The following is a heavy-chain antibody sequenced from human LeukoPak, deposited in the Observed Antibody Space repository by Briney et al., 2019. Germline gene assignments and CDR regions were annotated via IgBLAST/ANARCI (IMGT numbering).Heavy chain of an antibody. Sequence: SETLSLTCAVTGFFISSGYCWGWIRQPPGKGLEWIGNIYHDGNTYYNPSLKSRLTVSVDKSQNQFSLTLSSVAAADTAVYFCARLTASRRAFDMWGQGTKVTVSS. J-gene: IGHJ3*02. V-gene: IGHV4-38-2*01. CDR2: IYHDGNT. D-gene: IGHD2-2*01. CDR1: GFFISSGYC. CDR3: ARLTASRRAFDM.